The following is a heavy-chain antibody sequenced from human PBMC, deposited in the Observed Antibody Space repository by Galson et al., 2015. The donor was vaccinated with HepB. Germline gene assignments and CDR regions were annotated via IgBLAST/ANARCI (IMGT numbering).Heavy chain of an antibody. Sequence: SLRLSCAASGFTSSSYAMHWVRQAPGKGLEWVAVISYDGSNKYYADSVKGRFTISRDNSKNTLYLQMNSLRAEDTAVYYCARKELFDYYDSSGYFGAFDIWGQGTMVTVSS. D-gene: IGHD3-22*01. CDR2: ISYDGSNK. CDR3: ARKELFDYYDSSGYFGAFDI. J-gene: IGHJ3*02. V-gene: IGHV3-30*04. CDR1: GFTSSSYA.